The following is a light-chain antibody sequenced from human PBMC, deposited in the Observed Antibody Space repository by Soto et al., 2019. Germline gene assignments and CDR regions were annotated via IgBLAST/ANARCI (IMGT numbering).Light chain of an antibody. CDR2: DVS. Sequence: QSALTQPPSVSGSPGQSVTISCTGTSSDVGAYNYVSWYQQHPGKAPKVMIYDVSKRPSGVPDRFSGSTSGNAASLTISGLQAEDEADYYRCSNAGNLEVFGTGTKVTVL. CDR3: CSNAGNLEV. CDR1: SSDVGAYNY. V-gene: IGLV2-11*01. J-gene: IGLJ1*01.